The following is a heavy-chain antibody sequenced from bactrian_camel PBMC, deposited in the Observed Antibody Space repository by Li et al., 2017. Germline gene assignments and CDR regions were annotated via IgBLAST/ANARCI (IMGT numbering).Heavy chain of an antibody. CDR1: GYTFSRHC. D-gene: IGHD8*01. V-gene: IGHV3S31*01. J-gene: IGHJ4*01. Sequence: DVQLVESGGGSVQAGGSLRLSCEASGYTFSRHCMGWFRQAPGKSREGVASIFYSGDKKYADTVKGRFTISRDSANNILYLEMNALKPDDTAVYYCAAEAHDRTVCSWRSNWKYEGQGTQVTVS. CDR2: IFYSGDK.